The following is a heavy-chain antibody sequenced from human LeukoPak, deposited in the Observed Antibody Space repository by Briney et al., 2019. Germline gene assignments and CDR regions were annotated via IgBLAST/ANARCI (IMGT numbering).Heavy chain of an antibody. CDR1: GGTFSSYA. Sequence: GASVKVSCKASGGTFSSYAISWVRQAPGQGLEWMGGIIPIFGTANYAQKFQGRVTMTRATSTSTVYMELSSLSSEDTAVYYCERAIYCSGGSCHWEFDYWGQGTLVTVSS. CDR3: ERAIYCSGGSCHWEFDY. CDR2: IIPIFGTA. J-gene: IGHJ4*02. V-gene: IGHV1-69*05. D-gene: IGHD2-15*01.